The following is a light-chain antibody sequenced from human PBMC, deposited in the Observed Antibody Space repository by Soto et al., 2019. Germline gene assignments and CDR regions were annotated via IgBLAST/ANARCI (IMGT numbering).Light chain of an antibody. V-gene: IGKV1-39*01. CDR2: AAS. Sequence: DIQMTQSPSSLSASVGDRVSITCRASQSVSIYLNWYQQKPGKAPKLLTQAASNLQSGVPSRFSGSGSGTDFTLIISSLQPEDFAFYHCQQSYSIPWTSGHGTKVDI. CDR3: QQSYSIPWT. CDR1: QSVSIY. J-gene: IGKJ1*01.